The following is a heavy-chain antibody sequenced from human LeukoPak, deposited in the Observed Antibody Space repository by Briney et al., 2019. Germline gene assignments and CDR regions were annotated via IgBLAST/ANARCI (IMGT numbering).Heavy chain of an antibody. CDR3: AARRRGSYYAY. CDR1: GFTFSSYS. J-gene: IGHJ4*02. D-gene: IGHD1-26*01. Sequence: PGGSLRLSCVASGFTFSSYSMNWVRQAPGRGREWVSAISSSSGYIYYADSVKGRFTISRDNAKNSLYLQMNSLRAEDTAVYYCAARRRGSYYAYWGQGTLVTVSS. V-gene: IGHV3-21*01. CDR2: ISSSSGYI.